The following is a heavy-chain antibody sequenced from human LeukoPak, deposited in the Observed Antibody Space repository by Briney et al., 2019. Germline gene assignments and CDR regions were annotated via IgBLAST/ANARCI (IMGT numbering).Heavy chain of an antibody. Sequence: PSETLSLTCAVSGGSISSSNWWSWVRQPPGKGLEWIGEIYHSGSTNCNPSLKSRVTISVDKSKNQFSLKLSSVTAADTAVYYCARNYFGSGTYPFDYWGQGTLVTVSS. CDR1: GGSISSSNW. V-gene: IGHV4-4*02. D-gene: IGHD3-10*01. J-gene: IGHJ4*02. CDR2: IYHSGST. CDR3: ARNYFGSGTYPFDY.